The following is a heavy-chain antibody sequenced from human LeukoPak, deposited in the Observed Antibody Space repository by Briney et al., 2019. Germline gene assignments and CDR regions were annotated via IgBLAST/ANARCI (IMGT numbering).Heavy chain of an antibody. V-gene: IGHV4-38-2*01. J-gene: IGHJ4*01. CDR2: IYHSGST. CDR3: ARTPTTVVTYYFDY. D-gene: IGHD4-23*01. Sequence: SETLSLTCAVSGYSISSGYYWGWIRQPPGKGLEWIGSIYHSGSTYYNPSLKSRVTISVDTSKNQFSLKLSSVTAADTAVYYCARTPTTVVTYYFDYRGQGTLVTVSS. CDR1: GYSISSGYY.